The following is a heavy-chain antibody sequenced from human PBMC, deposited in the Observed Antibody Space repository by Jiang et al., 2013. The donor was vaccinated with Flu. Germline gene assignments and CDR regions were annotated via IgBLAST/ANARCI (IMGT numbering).Heavy chain of an antibody. V-gene: IGHV2-5*02. D-gene: IGHD3-16*02. J-gene: IGHJ5*02. Sequence: KPTQTLTLTCTFSGFSLSTSGVGVGWIRQPPGKALEWLALIYWDDDKRYSPSLKSRLTITKDTSKNQVVLTMTNMDPVDTATYYCAHRMITFGGVIDSFDPWGRGTLVTVSS. CDR2: IYWDDDK. CDR1: GFSLSTSGVG. CDR3: AHRMITFGGVIDSFDP.